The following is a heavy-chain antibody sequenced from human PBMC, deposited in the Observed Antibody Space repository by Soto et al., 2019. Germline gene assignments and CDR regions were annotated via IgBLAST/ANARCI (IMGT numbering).Heavy chain of an antibody. J-gene: IGHJ6*02. CDR1: GGSISSSSYY. CDR3: ARQVIWSGYYTNYYYYGMDV. V-gene: IGHV4-39*01. Sequence: SETLSLTCTVSGGSISSSSYYWGWIRQPPGKGLEWIGSIYYSGSTYYNPSLKSRVTISVDTSKNQFSLKLSPVTAADTAVYYCARQVIWSGYYTNYYYYGMDVWGQGTTVTVSS. D-gene: IGHD3-3*01. CDR2: IYYSGST.